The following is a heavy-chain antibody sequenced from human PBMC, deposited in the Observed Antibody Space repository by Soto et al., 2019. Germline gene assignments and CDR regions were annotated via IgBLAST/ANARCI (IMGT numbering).Heavy chain of an antibody. CDR3: ARGRRGYDLVFDY. Sequence: GGSLRLSCAASGFTFSSYSMNWVRQAPGKGLEWVSYISSSSSTIYYADSVKGRFTISRDNAKNSLYLQMNSLRAEDTAVYYCARGRRGYDLVFDYWGQGTLVTVSS. CDR1: GFTFSSYS. CDR2: ISSSSSTI. V-gene: IGHV3-48*01. D-gene: IGHD5-12*01. J-gene: IGHJ4*02.